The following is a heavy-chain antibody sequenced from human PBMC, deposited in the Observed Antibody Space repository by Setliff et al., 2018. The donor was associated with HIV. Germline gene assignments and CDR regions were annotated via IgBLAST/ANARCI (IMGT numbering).Heavy chain of an antibody. CDR1: GFSFSSYS. V-gene: IGHV3-48*04. CDR3: ARDRGTPEKCLDP. D-gene: IGHD3-16*01. J-gene: IGHJ5*02. CDR2: IYTGSNTI. Sequence: PGGSLRLSCVGSGFSFSSYSMSWVRRAPGKGLEWIAYIYTGSNTIFYGDSAEGRFTISRDNAKNMLFLQLDSVRVEDTAMYYCARDRGTPEKCLDPWGQGTQVTVSS.